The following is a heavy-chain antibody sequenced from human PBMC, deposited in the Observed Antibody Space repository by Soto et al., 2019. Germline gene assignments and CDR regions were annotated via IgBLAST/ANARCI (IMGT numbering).Heavy chain of an antibody. Sequence: GGSLRLSCAASGFTVSSNYMSWVRQAPGKGLEWVSVIYSGGSTYYADSVKGRFTISRDNSKNTLYLQMNSLRAEDTAVYYCARDSRAVATHYYYGMDVWGQGTTVTVS. D-gene: IGHD6-19*01. CDR2: IYSGGST. CDR3: ARDSRAVATHYYYGMDV. CDR1: GFTVSSNY. V-gene: IGHV3-53*01. J-gene: IGHJ6*02.